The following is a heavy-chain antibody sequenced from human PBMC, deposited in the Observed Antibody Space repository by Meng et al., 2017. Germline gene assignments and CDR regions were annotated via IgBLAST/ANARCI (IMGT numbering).Heavy chain of an antibody. CDR2: IDPKNGDT. V-gene: IGHV1-2*06. Sequence: GEVVQSGGEVKKPGFSVKVSCKPSGYNFPDYYIHWVRQAPGQGLEWMGRIDPKNGDTHYAQKFQGRVTMTGDTSISTAYMDLSGLRSDDTAVYYCARDEDISAAGKLFGDYWGQGTLVTVSS. D-gene: IGHD6-13*01. J-gene: IGHJ4*02. CDR3: ARDEDISAAGKLFGDY. CDR1: GYNFPDYY.